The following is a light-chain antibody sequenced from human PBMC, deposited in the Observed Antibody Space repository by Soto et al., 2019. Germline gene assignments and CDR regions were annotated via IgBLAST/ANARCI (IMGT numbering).Light chain of an antibody. CDR2: DVS. CDR3: SSYTSSSIL. Sequence: QSVLTQPASVSGSPGQSITISCTGTSSDVGGYNYVSWYQQHPGKAPKLMIYDVSNRPSGVSNRFSGSKSGNTASLTISGLQAEDEADYYCSSYTSSSILFGGGTQLTV. V-gene: IGLV2-14*01. J-gene: IGLJ2*01. CDR1: SSDVGGYNY.